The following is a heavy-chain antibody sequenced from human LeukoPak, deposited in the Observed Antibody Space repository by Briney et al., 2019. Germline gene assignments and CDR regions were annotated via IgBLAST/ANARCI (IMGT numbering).Heavy chain of an antibody. D-gene: IGHD6-13*01. CDR3: ARVRIAAAEDYYYYYGMDV. Sequence: GGSLRLSCAASGFTFSSYAISWVQQAPGQGLEWMGGIIPIFGTANYAQKFQGRVTITADESTSTAYMELSSLRSEDTAVYYCARVRIAAAEDYYYYYGMDVWGQGTTVTVSS. V-gene: IGHV1-69*01. CDR1: GFTFSSYA. CDR2: IIPIFGTA. J-gene: IGHJ6*02.